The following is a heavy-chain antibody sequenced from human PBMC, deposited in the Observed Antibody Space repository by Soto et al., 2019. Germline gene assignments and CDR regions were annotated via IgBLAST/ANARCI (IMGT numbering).Heavy chain of an antibody. V-gene: IGHV1-2*04. CDR2: INPNSGGT. Sequence: GPSVKVSCKASGYTFTGYYMHWVRQAPGQGLEWMGWINPNSGGTNYAQKFQGWVTMTRDTSISTAYMELSRLRSDDTAVYYCARDHWLSSGWYGGYHYFDYWGQGTLVTVSS. CDR3: ARDHWLSSGWYGGYHYFDY. J-gene: IGHJ4*02. D-gene: IGHD6-19*01. CDR1: GYTFTGYY.